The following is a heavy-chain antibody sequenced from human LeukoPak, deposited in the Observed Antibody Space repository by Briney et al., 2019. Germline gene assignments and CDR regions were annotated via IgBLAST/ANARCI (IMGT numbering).Heavy chain of an antibody. CDR3: ARGLGCSSTSCCRTPSSYNWFDP. D-gene: IGHD2-2*01. J-gene: IGHJ5*02. Sequence: PSETLSLTCAVYGGSFSGYYWSWIRQPPGKGLEWIGEINHSGSTNYNPPLKSRVTISVDTSKNQFSLKLSSVTAADTAVYYCARGLGCSSTSCCRTPSSYNWFDPWGQGTLVTVSS. CDR1: GGSFSGYY. V-gene: IGHV4-34*01. CDR2: INHSGST.